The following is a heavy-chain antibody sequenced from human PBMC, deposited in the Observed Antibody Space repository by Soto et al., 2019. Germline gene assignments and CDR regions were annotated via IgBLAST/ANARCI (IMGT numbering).Heavy chain of an antibody. CDR3: ARGPHSSGYYPQLDY. D-gene: IGHD3-22*01. CDR2: ISSSSSTI. J-gene: IGHJ4*02. CDR1: GFTFSSYS. Sequence: SLRLSCAASGFTFSSYSMNWVRQAPGKGLEWVSYISSSSSTIYYADSVEGRFTISRDNAKNSLYLQMNSLRDGDTAVYYCARGPHSSGYYPQLDYWGQGTLVTVSS. V-gene: IGHV3-48*02.